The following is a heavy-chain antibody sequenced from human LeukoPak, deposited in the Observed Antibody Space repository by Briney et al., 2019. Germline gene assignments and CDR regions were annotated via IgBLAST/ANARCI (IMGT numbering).Heavy chain of an antibody. CDR1: GFTVSSNY. CDR2: IYSGSNT. D-gene: IGHD6-13*01. Sequence: GGSLRLSCAASGFTVSSNYMSWVRQAPGKGLEWVSVIYSGSNTNYADSVKGRFTISRDNSKNTLYLQMNNLRPEDTAVYYCATDSSSGEFEYWGQGSLVTVSS. J-gene: IGHJ4*02. CDR3: ATDSSSGEFEY. V-gene: IGHV3-53*01.